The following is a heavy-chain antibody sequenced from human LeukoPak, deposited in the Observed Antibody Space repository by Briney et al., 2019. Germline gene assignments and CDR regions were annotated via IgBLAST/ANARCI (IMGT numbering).Heavy chain of an antibody. D-gene: IGHD2-2*01. CDR3: AKGGTPPRYCGSTSCYFYYGMDV. V-gene: IGHV3-23*01. CDR2: ISGSGGST. CDR1: GFTFNSFV. J-gene: IGHJ6*02. Sequence: GGSLRLSCAASGFTFNSFVMSWVRQAPGKGLEWVSAISGSGGSTYYADSVKGRFTISRDNSKNTLYLQMNSLRAEDTAVYYCAKGGTPPRYCGSTSCYFYYGMDVWGQGTTVTVSS.